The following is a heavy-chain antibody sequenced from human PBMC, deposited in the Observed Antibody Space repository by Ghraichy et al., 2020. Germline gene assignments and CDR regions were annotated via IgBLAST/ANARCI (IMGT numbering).Heavy chain of an antibody. Sequence: SETLSLTCTVSDASITNSGYYWGWLRQPPGKGLEWIGTIYYRGIAYYNPSLKSRVIMLVDTSKNEFSLKMASVTAADTATYYCARQRKVGTTMRQLDPWGQGALVAVSS. CDR2: IYYRGIA. CDR3: ARQRKVGTTMRQLDP. CDR1: DASITNSGYY. V-gene: IGHV4-39*01. D-gene: IGHD1-26*01. J-gene: IGHJ5*02.